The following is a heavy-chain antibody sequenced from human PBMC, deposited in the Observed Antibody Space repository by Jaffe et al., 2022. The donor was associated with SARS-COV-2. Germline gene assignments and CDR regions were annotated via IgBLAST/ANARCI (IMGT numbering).Heavy chain of an antibody. J-gene: IGHJ6*03. CDR1: GFTFSGYW. CDR2: VNSDGSNT. Sequence: EVQLVESGGGLVQPGGSLRLSCAASGFTFSGYWMHWVRQAPGKGLVWVSRVNSDGSNTNYADSVKGRFTISRDNAKNTLYLQMNSLRAEDTAVYYCARVDYYGSVYYNYYYMDVWGKGTTVTVSS. V-gene: IGHV3-74*01. CDR3: ARVDYYGSVYYNYYYMDV. D-gene: IGHD3-10*01.